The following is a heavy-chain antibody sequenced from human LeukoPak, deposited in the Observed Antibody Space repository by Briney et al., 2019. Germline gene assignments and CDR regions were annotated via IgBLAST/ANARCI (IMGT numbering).Heavy chain of an antibody. J-gene: IGHJ4*02. CDR2: IYYSGST. Sequence: PSETLSLTCTVSGGSISSYYWSWIRQPPGKGLEWIGYIYYSGSTNYNPSLKSRVTISLDTSKNQFSLKLSSVTAADTAVYYCARAAFYYASGRPHDYFDYWGQGTLVTVSS. V-gene: IGHV4-59*08. CDR3: ARAAFYYASGRPHDYFDY. D-gene: IGHD3-10*01. CDR1: GGSISSYY.